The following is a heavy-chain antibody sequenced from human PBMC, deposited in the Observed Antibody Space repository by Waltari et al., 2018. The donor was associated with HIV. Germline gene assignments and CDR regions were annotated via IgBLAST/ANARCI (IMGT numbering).Heavy chain of an antibody. V-gene: IGHV3-9*01. J-gene: IGHJ2*01. Sequence: EVQLVESGGGLVQPGRSLRLSCAASGFTFDDYAMHWVRQAPGKCLGWVSGISWNSGTISYADSVKGRFTISRDNAKNSLYLQMNSLRAEDTALYYCAKDKRSGYGGNSVWYFDLWGRGTLVTVSS. D-gene: IGHD4-17*01. CDR2: ISWNSGTI. CDR1: GFTFDDYA. CDR3: AKDKRSGYGGNSVWYFDL.